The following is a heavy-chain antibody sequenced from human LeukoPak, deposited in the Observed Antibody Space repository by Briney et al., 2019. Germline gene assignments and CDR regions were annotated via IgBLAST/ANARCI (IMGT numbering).Heavy chain of an antibody. CDR1: GGSISSYY. CDR2: IYYSGST. J-gene: IGHJ4*02. CDR3: ARGTVLTQRYFDY. Sequence: PSETLSLTCTVSGGSISSYYWSWIRQPPGKGLEWIGYIYYSGSTNYNPSLKSRVTISVDTSKNQFSLKLSSVTAADTAVYYCARGTVLTQRYFDYWGQGTLVTVSS. D-gene: IGHD4-17*01. V-gene: IGHV4-59*01.